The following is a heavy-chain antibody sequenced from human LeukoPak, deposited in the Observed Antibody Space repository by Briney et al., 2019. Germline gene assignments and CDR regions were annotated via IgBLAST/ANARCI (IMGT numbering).Heavy chain of an antibody. Sequence: PGGSLRLSCAASGFTFSSYSMNWVRQAPGKGLEWVSYISSSRTTIYYADSVKGRFTISRDNAKNSLYLQMNSLRDEDTAVYYCARGNIVVVPAATVWFDPWGQGTLVTVSS. V-gene: IGHV3-48*02. CDR2: ISSSRTTI. J-gene: IGHJ5*02. CDR1: GFTFSSYS. CDR3: ARGNIVVVPAATVWFDP. D-gene: IGHD2-2*01.